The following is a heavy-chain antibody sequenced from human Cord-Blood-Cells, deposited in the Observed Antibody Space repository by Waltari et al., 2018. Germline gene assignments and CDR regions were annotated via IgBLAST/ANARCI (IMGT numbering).Heavy chain of an antibody. Sequence: RDNSKNTLYLQMNSLRAEDTAVYYCARGGPNDYSNSFDYWGQGTLVTVSS. J-gene: IGHJ4*02. V-gene: IGHV3-30*01. D-gene: IGHD4-4*01. CDR3: ARGGPNDYSNSFDY.